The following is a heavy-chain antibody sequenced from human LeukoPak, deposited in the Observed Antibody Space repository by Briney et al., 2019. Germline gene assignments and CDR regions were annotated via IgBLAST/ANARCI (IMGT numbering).Heavy chain of an antibody. J-gene: IGHJ4*02. V-gene: IGHV3-48*01. CDR3: IVLAVTGTLGFDY. D-gene: IGHD6-19*01. Sequence: PGGSLRLSCAASGFTFSSYSMNWVRQAPGKGLEWVSYISFSSATIHYADSVKGRFTISRDNAKNSLYLQMNSLRAEDTAVYYCIVLAVTGTLGFDYWGQGTLVTVSS. CDR2: ISFSSATI. CDR1: GFTFSSYS.